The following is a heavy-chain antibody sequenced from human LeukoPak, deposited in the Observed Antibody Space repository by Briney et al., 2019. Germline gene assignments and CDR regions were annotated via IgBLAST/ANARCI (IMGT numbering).Heavy chain of an antibody. Sequence: PGGSLRLSCAASGFTFSSYAMHWVRQAPGKGLEWVAVISYDGSNKYYADSVKGRFTISRDNSKNTLYLQMNSLRAEDTAVYYCARGVVGYDYVWGSYRQYYFDYWGQGTLVTVSS. V-gene: IGHV3-30-3*01. J-gene: IGHJ4*02. CDR1: GFTFSSYA. D-gene: IGHD3-16*02. CDR2: ISYDGSNK. CDR3: ARGVVGYDYVWGSYRQYYFDY.